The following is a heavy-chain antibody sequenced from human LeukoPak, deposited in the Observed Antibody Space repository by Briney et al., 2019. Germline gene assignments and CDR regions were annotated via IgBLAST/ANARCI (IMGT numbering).Heavy chain of an antibody. D-gene: IGHD2-15*01. J-gene: IGHJ5*02. V-gene: IGHV1-24*01. CDR2: FDPEDGET. Sequence: GASVKVSCEVSGYTLTELSMHWVRQAPGKGLEWMGGFDPEDGETIYAQKFQGRVTMTEDTSTDTTYMELSSLRSEDTAVYYCATVNKDIVVQQGSWFDPWGQGTLVTVSS. CDR3: ATVNKDIVVQQGSWFDP. CDR1: GYTLTELS.